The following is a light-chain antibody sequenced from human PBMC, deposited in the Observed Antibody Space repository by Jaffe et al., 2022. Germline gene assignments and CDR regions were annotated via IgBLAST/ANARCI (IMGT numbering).Light chain of an antibody. CDR3: NSRDSSGNHVL. J-gene: IGLJ2*01. CDR2: AEN. CDR1: SLRSYY. Sequence: SSELTQDPAVSVALGQTVRITCQGDSLRSYYASWYQQKPGQAPVLVMYAENNRPSGIPDRFSGSSSGNTVSLTITGTQAEDEADYYCNSRDSSGNHVLFGGGTRLTVL. V-gene: IGLV3-19*01.